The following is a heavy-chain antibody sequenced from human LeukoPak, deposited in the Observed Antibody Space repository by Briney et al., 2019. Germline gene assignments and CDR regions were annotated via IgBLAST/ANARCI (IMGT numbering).Heavy chain of an antibody. D-gene: IGHD3-22*01. Sequence: GGSLRLSCAASGFTFNNYWMTWVRQAPGKGLEWVANRKQDGSDKYYVDSVKGRFIISRDTAKNSLYLQMNSLRAEDTAVYYCARDSIPGYDSSGYMVAFDLWGQGTMVTVSS. J-gene: IGHJ3*01. CDR3: ARDSIPGYDSSGYMVAFDL. CDR1: GFTFNNYW. CDR2: RKQDGSDK. V-gene: IGHV3-7*05.